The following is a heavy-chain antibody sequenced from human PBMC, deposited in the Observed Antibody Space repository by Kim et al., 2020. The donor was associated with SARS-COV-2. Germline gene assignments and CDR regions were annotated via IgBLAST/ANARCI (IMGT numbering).Heavy chain of an antibody. V-gene: IGHV4-59*01. CDR3: ARVSSGLTYYFDY. J-gene: IGHJ4*02. CDR2: IYYSGST. CDR1: GGSISSYY. D-gene: IGHD3-10*01. Sequence: SETLSLTCTVSGGSISSYYWSWIRQPPGKGLEWIGYIYYSGSTNYNPSLKSRVTISVDTSKNQFSLKLSSVTAADTAVYYCARVSSGLTYYFDYWGQGTLVTVSS.